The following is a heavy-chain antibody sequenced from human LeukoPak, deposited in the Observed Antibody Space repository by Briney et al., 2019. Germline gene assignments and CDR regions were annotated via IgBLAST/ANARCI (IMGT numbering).Heavy chain of an antibody. Sequence: SETLSLTCTVPGDSISSDYWGWIRQTPGKGLEWIASVLSGGRTFYNPSFKSRLTMSVDTSKKQFSLRLTSVTAADTAIYYCAKRVDTDRSDLKADFDVWGQGTMVTVSS. CDR1: GDSISSDY. J-gene: IGHJ3*01. D-gene: IGHD3-22*01. CDR3: AKRVDTDRSDLKADFDV. CDR2: VLSGGRT. V-gene: IGHV4-39*01.